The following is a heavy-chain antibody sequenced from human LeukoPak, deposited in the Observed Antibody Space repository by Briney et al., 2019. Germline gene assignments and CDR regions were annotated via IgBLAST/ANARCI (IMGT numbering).Heavy chain of an antibody. V-gene: IGHV4-30-4*08. D-gene: IGHD2-2*01. Sequence: PSETLSLTCTVSGGSISSGDYYWSWIRQPPGKGLEWIGYIYYSGSTYYNPSLKSRVTISVDTSKNQFSLKLSSVTAADTAVYYCARDVSYCSSTSCYRNWFDPWGQGTLVTVSS. CDR1: GGSISSGDYY. CDR3: ARDVSYCSSTSCYRNWFDP. J-gene: IGHJ5*02. CDR2: IYYSGST.